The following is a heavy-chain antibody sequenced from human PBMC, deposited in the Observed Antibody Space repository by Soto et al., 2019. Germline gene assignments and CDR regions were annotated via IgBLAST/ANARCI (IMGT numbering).Heavy chain of an antibody. J-gene: IGHJ4*02. CDR3: ARDPRYSGSPNVLPTIY. CDR2: ISYDGSNK. Sequence: QVQLVESGGGVVQPGRSLRLSCAASGFTFSSYAMHWVRQAPGKGLEWVAVISYDGSNKYYADSVKGRFTISRDNSKNTLYLQMNRLRAEDTAVYYCARDPRYSGSPNVLPTIYWGQGTLVTVSS. D-gene: IGHD1-26*01. CDR1: GFTFSSYA. V-gene: IGHV3-30-3*01.